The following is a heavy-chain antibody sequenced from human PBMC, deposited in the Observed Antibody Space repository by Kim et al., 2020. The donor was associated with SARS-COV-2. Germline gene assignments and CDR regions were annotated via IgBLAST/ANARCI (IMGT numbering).Heavy chain of an antibody. CDR1: GYSISSGYY. J-gene: IGHJ4*02. V-gene: IGHV4-38-2*02. CDR3: ARAWTTVVTTDY. Sequence: SETLSLTCTVSGYSISSGYYWGWIRQPPGKGLEWIGSIYHSGSTYYNPSLKSRVTISVDTSKNQFSLKLSSVTAADTAVYYCARAWTTVVTTDYWGQGTLVTVSS. CDR2: IYHSGST. D-gene: IGHD4-17*01.